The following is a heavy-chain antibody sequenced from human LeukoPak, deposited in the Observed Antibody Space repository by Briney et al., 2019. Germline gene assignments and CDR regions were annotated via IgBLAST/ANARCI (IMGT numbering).Heavy chain of an antibody. CDR3: ARDLEQQLVENYYYYMDV. J-gene: IGHJ6*03. D-gene: IGHD6-13*01. V-gene: IGHV4-4*07. Sequence: SETLSLTCTVSGGSISSYYWSWIRQPAGKGLEWIGRIYTSGSTNYNPSLKSRVTMSVDTSKNQFSLKLSSVTAADTAVYYCARDLEQQLVENYYYYMDVWGKGTTVTVSS. CDR2: IYTSGST. CDR1: GGSISSYY.